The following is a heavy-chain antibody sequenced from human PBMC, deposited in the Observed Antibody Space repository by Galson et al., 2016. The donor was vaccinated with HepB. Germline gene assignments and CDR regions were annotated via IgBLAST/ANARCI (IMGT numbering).Heavy chain of an antibody. CDR1: GYTFTTFG. D-gene: IGHD3-22*01. J-gene: IGHJ4*02. CDR3: ARAGYYDSSTYTKLDY. CDR2: IGGYNGRT. Sequence: SVKVSCKASGYTFTTFGITWVRQAPGQGLEWMGWIGGYNGRTNYAPKFQGRVTMTRDTFTATAYMELRSLRSDDTAVYYCARAGYYDSSTYTKLDYWGQGTLVTVSA. V-gene: IGHV1-18*01.